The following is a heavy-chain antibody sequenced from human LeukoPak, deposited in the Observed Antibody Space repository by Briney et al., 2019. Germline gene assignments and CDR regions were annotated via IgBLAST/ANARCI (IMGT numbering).Heavy chain of an antibody. CDR1: GFTFSSYA. CDR3: ARGPSPVPYYYYGMDV. V-gene: IGHV3-30-3*01. Sequence: GGSLRLSCAASGFTFSSYAMHWVRQAPGKGLEWVAVISYDGSNKYYADSVKGRFTISRDNSKNTLYLQMNSLRAEDTAVYYCARGPSPVPYYYYGMDVWGQGTTVTVSS. J-gene: IGHJ6*02. CDR2: ISYDGSNK.